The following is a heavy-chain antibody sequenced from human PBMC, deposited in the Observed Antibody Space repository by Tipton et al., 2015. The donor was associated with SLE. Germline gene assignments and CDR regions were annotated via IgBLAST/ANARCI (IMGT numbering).Heavy chain of an antibody. J-gene: IGHJ4*02. CDR1: GDSISSYY. D-gene: IGHD3-9*01. CDR2: VFHTGST. Sequence: TLSLTCTISGDSISSYYWTWIRQPPGKGLEWLGYVFHTGSTNYNPSLNGRVTMSVDTSKNQFSLRLKSVTTADTAVYYCARDRMYYDSLTGYFPLYYFHYWGQGTLVTVSS. CDR3: ARDRMYYDSLTGYFPLYYFHY. V-gene: IGHV4-59*01.